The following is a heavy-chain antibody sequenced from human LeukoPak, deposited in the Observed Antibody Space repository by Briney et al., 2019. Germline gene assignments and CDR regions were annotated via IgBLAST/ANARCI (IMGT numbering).Heavy chain of an antibody. D-gene: IGHD3-3*01. CDR2: IIPIFGTA. J-gene: IGHJ3*02. CDR1: GGTFSSYA. V-gene: IGHV1-69*05. Sequence: GASVKVSCKASGGTFSSYAISWVRHAPGQGLEWMGGIIPIFGTANYAQNCQGRVRRTTDESTSTAYMELSSLRSEDTAVYYCATDFWSGYYTPDIWGQGTMVTVSS. CDR3: ATDFWSGYYTPDI.